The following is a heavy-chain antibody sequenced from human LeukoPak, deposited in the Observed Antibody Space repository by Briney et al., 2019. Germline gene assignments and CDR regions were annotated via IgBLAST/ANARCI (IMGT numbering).Heavy chain of an antibody. J-gene: IGHJ4*02. D-gene: IGHD3-9*01. Sequence: GRSLRLSCAASGFSFSSYAMSWVRQTPGKGLEWVAVISYDGSNKYYADSVKGRFTISRDNSKNTLYLQMNSLRAEDTAVYYCAKDMNSLYYDILTGPDYWGQGTLVTVSS. CDR3: AKDMNSLYYDILTGPDY. CDR2: ISYDGSNK. CDR1: GFSFSSYA. V-gene: IGHV3-30*18.